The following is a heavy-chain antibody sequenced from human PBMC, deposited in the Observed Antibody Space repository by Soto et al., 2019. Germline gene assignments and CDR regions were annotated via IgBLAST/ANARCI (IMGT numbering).Heavy chain of an antibody. Sequence: PSETLSLTCTFSGCSISSSSYYWGWIRQPPGKGLEWIGCIYYSGSTYYNPSLKSRVTISVDTSKNQFSLKLSSVTAADTAVYYCASLRGYSGYQGFYYGMDVWGQGTTVTVSS. J-gene: IGHJ6*02. D-gene: IGHD5-12*01. CDR1: GCSISSSSYY. V-gene: IGHV4-39*07. CDR3: ASLRGYSGYQGFYYGMDV. CDR2: IYYSGST.